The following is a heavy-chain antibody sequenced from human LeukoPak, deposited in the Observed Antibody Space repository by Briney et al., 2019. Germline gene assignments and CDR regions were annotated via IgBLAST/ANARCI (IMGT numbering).Heavy chain of an antibody. CDR3: ASAQTLLWFGELFPDAFDI. V-gene: IGHV4-31*03. CDR1: GGSISSGGYY. D-gene: IGHD3-10*01. J-gene: IGHJ3*02. Sequence: PSQTLSLTCTVSGGSISSGGYYWSWIRQHPGKGLEWIGYIYYSGSTYYNPSLKSRVTISVDTSKNQFSLKLSSVTAADTAVYYCASAQTLLWFGELFPDAFDIWGQGTMVTVSS. CDR2: IYYSGST.